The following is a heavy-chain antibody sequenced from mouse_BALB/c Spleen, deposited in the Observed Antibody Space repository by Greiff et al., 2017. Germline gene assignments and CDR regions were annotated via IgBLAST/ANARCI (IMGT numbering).Heavy chain of an antibody. CDR1: GFTFSSYG. Sequence: EVKLMESGGGLVQPGGSLKLSCAASGFTFSSYGMSWVRQTPDKRLELVATINSNGGSTYYPDSVKGRFTISRDNAKNTLYLQMSSLKSEDTAMYYCAREGGYYGPFDYWGQGTTLTVSS. V-gene: IGHV5-6-3*01. J-gene: IGHJ2*01. CDR3: AREGGYYGPFDY. D-gene: IGHD1-2*01. CDR2: INSNGGST.